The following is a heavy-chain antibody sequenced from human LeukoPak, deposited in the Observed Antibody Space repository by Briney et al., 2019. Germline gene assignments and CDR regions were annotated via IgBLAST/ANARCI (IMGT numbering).Heavy chain of an antibody. Sequence: SVKVSCKASGGTFSSYAISWVRQAPGQGLEWMGGIIPIFGTANYAQKFQGRVTITADESTRTAYMELSSLRCEDTAVYYCASPRGVVTDNDAFDIWGQGTMVTVSS. D-gene: IGHD2-21*02. CDR2: IIPIFGTA. J-gene: IGHJ3*02. CDR3: ASPRGVVTDNDAFDI. CDR1: GGTFSSYA. V-gene: IGHV1-69*01.